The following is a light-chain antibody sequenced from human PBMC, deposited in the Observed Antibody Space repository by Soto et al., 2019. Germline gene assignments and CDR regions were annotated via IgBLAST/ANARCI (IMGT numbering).Light chain of an antibody. J-gene: IGKJ1*01. CDR1: LNVNSY. V-gene: IGKV3-11*01. Sequence: VLTQSPATLSLSPGERATLSCRASLNVNSYLAWYQQKPGQAPRLLIYDASNRAAGIPARFSGSGSGTDFTLTISSLEPEDFAIYYCHQYNNWPPWTFGQGTKVDI. CDR3: HQYNNWPPWT. CDR2: DAS.